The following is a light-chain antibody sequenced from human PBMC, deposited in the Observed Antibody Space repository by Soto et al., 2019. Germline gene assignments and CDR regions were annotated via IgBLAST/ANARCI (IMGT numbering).Light chain of an antibody. V-gene: IGKV1-6*01. J-gene: IGKJ1*01. Sequence: AIHMTQSPSSLSPFVGDRATISCRASQGIRNDLGWYQQKPGKAPKLLIYGASNLHRGVPSRFSGSGSGTDFSLTISSLQPEDFATDYCLQDYSYPWTFGQGTKVDIK. CDR2: GAS. CDR3: LQDYSYPWT. CDR1: QGIRND.